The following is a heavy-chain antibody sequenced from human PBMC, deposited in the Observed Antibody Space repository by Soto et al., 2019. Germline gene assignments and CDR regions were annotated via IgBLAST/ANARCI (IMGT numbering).Heavy chain of an antibody. CDR3: AREHERTGKSDY. CDR2: LSTSGST. J-gene: IGHJ4*02. V-gene: IGHV4-4*07. Sequence: SETLSLTCTVSGASISRYYWSWIRQPAGKGLEWIGRLSTSGSTNYNPSLKSRVTMSVDMSKNQFALKMKSVTAADTAVYYCAREHERTGKSDYWGPGIGVTVSS. CDR1: GASISRYY. D-gene: IGHD1-1*01.